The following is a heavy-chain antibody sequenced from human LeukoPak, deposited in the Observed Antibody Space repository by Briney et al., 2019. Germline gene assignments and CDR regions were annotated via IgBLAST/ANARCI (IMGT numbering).Heavy chain of an antibody. CDR1: GGSISSYY. CDR2: TYYSGST. CDR3: ARHLGYCSSTSCLSWFDP. D-gene: IGHD2-2*01. V-gene: IGHV4-59*08. J-gene: IGHJ5*02. Sequence: SETLSLTCTVSGGSISSYYWSWIRQPPGKGLEWIGYTYYSGSTNYNPSLKSRVTISVDTSKNQFSLKLSSVTAADTAVYYCARHLGYCSSTSCLSWFDPWGQGTLVTVSS.